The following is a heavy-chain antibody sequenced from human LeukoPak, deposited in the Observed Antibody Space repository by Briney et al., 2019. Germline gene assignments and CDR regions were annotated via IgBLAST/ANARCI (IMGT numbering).Heavy chain of an antibody. CDR3: ARGGIPTGPYYYFYYMDV. D-gene: IGHD3-10*01. V-gene: IGHV3-48*03. J-gene: IGHJ6*03. CDR1: GFTFSSYE. CDR2: ISSSGSTI. Sequence: GGSLRLSCAASGFTFSSYEMNWVRQAPGKGLEWVSYISSSGSTIYYADSVKGRFTISRDNAKNSLYLQMNSLRAEDTAVYYCARGGIPTGPYYYFYYMDVWGNGTAVTVSS.